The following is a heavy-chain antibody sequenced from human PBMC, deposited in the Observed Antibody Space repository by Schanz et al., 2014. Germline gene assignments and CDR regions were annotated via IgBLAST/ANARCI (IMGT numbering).Heavy chain of an antibody. Sequence: EGQLAESGGGLVQPGGSLRLSCAVSGFTVSSNHMSWVRQAPGKGLEWVSVIYSGIGAYYADSVKDRFTVSRDNSKNTVYLQMNRLRAEDTAVYYCASPSGYSDYGTYCDFWGQGTLVTVSS. V-gene: IGHV3-66*01. D-gene: IGHD5-12*01. CDR3: ASPSGYSDYGTYCDF. J-gene: IGHJ4*02. CDR1: GFTVSSNH. CDR2: IYSGIGA.